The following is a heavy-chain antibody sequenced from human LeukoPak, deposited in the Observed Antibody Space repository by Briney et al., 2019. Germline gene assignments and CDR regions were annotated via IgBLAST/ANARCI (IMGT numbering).Heavy chain of an antibody. D-gene: IGHD3-10*01. CDR2: IVVGSSNT. V-gene: IGHV1-58*02. CDR3: AARIGVAPTQTFDY. J-gene: IGHJ4*02. CDR1: GYTFSTSV. Sequence: SVKVSCKTSGYTFSTSVIQWVRQVRGQRLEWIGWIVVGSSNTNYAQKFQERVTITRDMSTSTAYMELSRLISEDTAVYYCAARIGVAPTQTFDYWGQGTLVTVSS.